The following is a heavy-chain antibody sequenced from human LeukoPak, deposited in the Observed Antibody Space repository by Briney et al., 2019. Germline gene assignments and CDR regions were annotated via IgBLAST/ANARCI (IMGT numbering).Heavy chain of an antibody. D-gene: IGHD6-13*01. V-gene: IGHV3-23*01. J-gene: IGHJ1*01. CDR1: GFRFSSYA. CDR3: AKDDSSSWYIRKYFQH. CDR2: ISGSGVST. Sequence: GGSLRLSCAASGFRFSSYAMSWVRQAPGKGLEWVSAISGSGVSTYYADSVKGRFTVSRDNSKNTLYLQMNSLRAEDTAVYYCAKDDSSSWYIRKYFQHWGQGTLVTVSS.